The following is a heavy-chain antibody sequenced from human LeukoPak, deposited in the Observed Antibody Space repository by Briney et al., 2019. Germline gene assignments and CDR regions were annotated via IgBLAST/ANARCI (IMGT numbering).Heavy chain of an antibody. CDR1: GGSISSYY. CDR3: AREVEATPYYFDY. V-gene: IGHV4-59*12. J-gene: IGHJ4*02. D-gene: IGHD1-26*01. CDR2: ISYSGST. Sequence: PSETLSLTCTVSGGSISSYYWSWIRQPPGKGLEWIGYISYSGSTNYSPSPKSRVTISVDTSKDQFSLKLSSVAAADTAVYYCAREVEATPYYFDYWGQGTLVTVSS.